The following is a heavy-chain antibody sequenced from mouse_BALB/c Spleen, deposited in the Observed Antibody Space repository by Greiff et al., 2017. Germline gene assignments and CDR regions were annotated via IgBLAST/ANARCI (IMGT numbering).Heavy chain of an antibody. CDR3: ARGEIYYDPSWFAY. Sequence: EVKLVESGGGLVKPGGSLKLSCAASGFTFSSYAMSWVRQTPEKRLEWVASISSGGSTYYPDSVKGRFTISRDNARNILYLQMSSLRSEDTAMYYCARGEIYYDPSWFAYWGQGTLVTVSA. CDR1: GFTFSSYA. J-gene: IGHJ3*01. V-gene: IGHV5-6-5*01. D-gene: IGHD2-4*01. CDR2: ISSGGST.